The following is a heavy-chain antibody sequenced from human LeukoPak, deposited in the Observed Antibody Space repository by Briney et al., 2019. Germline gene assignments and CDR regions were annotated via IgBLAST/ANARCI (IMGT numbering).Heavy chain of an antibody. CDR2: IQTSGRV. J-gene: IGHJ4*02. CDR3: ARDRGKGNYGDYFDS. V-gene: IGHV4-61*02. D-gene: IGHD4-17*01. Sequence: SETLSLTCSVSGGSVTSGPNYWNWLRRPAGKGLEWIGRIQTSGRVNYNPSLQSRVTLYLDTPKNLVSLQLTSVTAADTAVYYCARDRGKGNYGDYFDSWGQGTQVTVSS. CDR1: GGSVTSGPNY.